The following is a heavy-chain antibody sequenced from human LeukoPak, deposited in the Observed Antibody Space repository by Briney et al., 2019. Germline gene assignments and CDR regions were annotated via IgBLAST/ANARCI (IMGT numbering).Heavy chain of an antibody. Sequence: NPSETLSLTCAVYNGSFSGYYWTWIRQSPGKGLEWIGEINHSGGSNLNPSLKSRLSISVDPSKSQFSLKLSSVTAADTAVYYCARAPLCCRLDYWGQGGLVTVSA. CDR1: NGSFSGYY. CDR3: ARAPLCCRLDY. V-gene: IGHV4-34*01. J-gene: IGHJ4*02. CDR2: INHSGGS.